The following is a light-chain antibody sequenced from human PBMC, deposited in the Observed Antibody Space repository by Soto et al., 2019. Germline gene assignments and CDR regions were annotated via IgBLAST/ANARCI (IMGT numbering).Light chain of an antibody. Sequence: EVVRTQSPATLSVSPGERATLSCRASQSVSNNLAWYPQKPGHAPRLLVYGSSSRATDIPARFSRSGSGTDFTITISSLQSEDFAVYYCLPYNNWPPITFGQRTRLDI. CDR1: QSVSNN. J-gene: IGKJ5*01. CDR3: LPYNNWPPIT. CDR2: GSS. V-gene: IGKV3-15*01.